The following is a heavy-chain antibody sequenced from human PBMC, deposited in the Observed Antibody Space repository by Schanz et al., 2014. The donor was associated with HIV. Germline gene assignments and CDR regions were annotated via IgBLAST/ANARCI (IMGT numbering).Heavy chain of an antibody. CDR3: ARDDCSGGSCYSNYYYGMDV. J-gene: IGHJ6*02. D-gene: IGHD2-15*01. CDR1: GLTLSSYG. CDR2: IIGSGGRT. Sequence: VQLVESGGGVVQPGRSLRLSCAASGLTLSSYGMSWVRQAPGKGLEWVSTIIGSGGRTYYADSVKGRFTISKDYSKNTLYLQMNSLRAEDTAVYYCARDDCSGGSCYSNYYYGMDVWGQGTLVTVSS. V-gene: IGHV3-23*04.